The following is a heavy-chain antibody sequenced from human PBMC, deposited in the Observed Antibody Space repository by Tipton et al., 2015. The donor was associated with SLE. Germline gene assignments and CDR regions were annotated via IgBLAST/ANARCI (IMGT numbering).Heavy chain of an antibody. CDR3: ARDRAICTTRTCYGENWLDP. CDR1: GGSISSRTYY. D-gene: IGHD2-2*01. CDR2: IYYTGST. V-gene: IGHV4-39*07. Sequence: LRLSCTVSGGSISSRTYYWGWIRQFPGRGLEWIGTIYYTGSTYYNPSLRSRVNLSVDTSKNQFSLRMNSVTAAETAVYYCARDRAICTTRTCYGENWLDPWGQGTLVAVS. J-gene: IGHJ5*02.